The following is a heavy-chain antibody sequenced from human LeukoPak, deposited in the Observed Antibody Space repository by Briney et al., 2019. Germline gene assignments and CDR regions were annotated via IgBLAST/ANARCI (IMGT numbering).Heavy chain of an antibody. CDR1: GFTFSSYW. CDR2: IKQDGSEK. V-gene: IGHV3-7*01. CDR3: ARAGLTGTRPKTYRGY. D-gene: IGHD1-20*01. J-gene: IGHJ4*02. Sequence: GGSLRLSCAASGFTFSSYWMSWVRQAPGKGLEWVANIKQDGSEKYYVDSVKGRFTISRDNAKNSLYLQMNSLRAEDTAVYYCARAGLTGTRPKTYRGYWGQGTLVTVSS.